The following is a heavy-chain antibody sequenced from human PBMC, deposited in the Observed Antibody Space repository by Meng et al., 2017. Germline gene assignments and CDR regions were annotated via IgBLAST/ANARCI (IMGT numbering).Heavy chain of an antibody. Sequence: GSLRLSCTVSGGSISSSSYYWGWIRQPPGKGLEWIGSIYYSGSTYYNPSLKSRVTISVDTSKNQFSLKLSSVTAADTAVYYCASIGVGLGIYFDYWGQGTLVTVSS. J-gene: IGHJ4*02. CDR2: IYYSGST. V-gene: IGHV4-39*07. D-gene: IGHD3-16*01. CDR1: GGSISSSSYY. CDR3: ASIGVGLGIYFDY.